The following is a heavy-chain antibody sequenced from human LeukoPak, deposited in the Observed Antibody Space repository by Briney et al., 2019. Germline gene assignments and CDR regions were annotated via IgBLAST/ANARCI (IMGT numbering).Heavy chain of an antibody. CDR1: GFIFSSYG. J-gene: IGHJ4*02. D-gene: IGHD3-10*01. Sequence: GRSLRLSCAASGFIFSSYGMHWVRQAPGKGLEWVAVISYDGSNKYYADSVKGRFTISRDNSKNTLYLQMNSLRVDDTAVYYCARGGSMVRGVLWGQGTLVTVSS. CDR2: ISYDGSNK. V-gene: IGHV3-33*08. CDR3: ARGGSMVRGVL.